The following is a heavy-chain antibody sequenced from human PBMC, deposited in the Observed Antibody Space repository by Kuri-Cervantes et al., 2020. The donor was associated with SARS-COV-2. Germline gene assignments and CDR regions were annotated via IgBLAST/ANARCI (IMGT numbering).Heavy chain of an antibody. CDR2: IYYSGST. D-gene: IGHD6-6*01. V-gene: IGHV4-59*12. CDR1: GGSISSYY. Sequence: SETLSLTCTVSGGSISSYYWSWIRQPPGKGLEWIGYIYYSGSTNYNPSLKSRVTISVDTSKNQFSLKLSSVTAADTAVYYCARSMEYSSSSAHFDYWSQGTLVTVS. J-gene: IGHJ4*02. CDR3: ARSMEYSSSSAHFDY.